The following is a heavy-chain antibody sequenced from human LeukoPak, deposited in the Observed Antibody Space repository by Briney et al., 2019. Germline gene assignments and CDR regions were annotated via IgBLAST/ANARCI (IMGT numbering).Heavy chain of an antibody. CDR2: LSDDGRNK. D-gene: IGHD4-17*01. Sequence: PGGSLRLSCADSGFTFISYGMHWVRQAPGKGLEWVGALSDDGRNKKYAHSVKGRFTISRDNSKDTLYLQMNSLRDEDTAVYYCAKRPSDYGDYVTYFDYWGQGTLVTVSS. J-gene: IGHJ4*02. V-gene: IGHV3-30*18. CDR3: AKRPSDYGDYVTYFDY. CDR1: GFTFISYG.